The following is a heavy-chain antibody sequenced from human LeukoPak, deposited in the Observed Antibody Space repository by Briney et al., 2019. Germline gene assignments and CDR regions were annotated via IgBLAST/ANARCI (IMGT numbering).Heavy chain of an antibody. CDR1: GGSISSEGFY. D-gene: IGHD2-21*02. CDR3: ARVVTSSLYFLDY. CDR2: IYHSGRT. Sequence: PSETLSLTCSVSGGSISSEGFYWSWIRQHPGKGLEWIAYIYHSGRTYYNPSLESRLTISVDTSKNQFSMSLKSVTAADTAVYYCARVVTSSLYFLDYWGQGTLVSVSS. V-gene: IGHV4-31*03. J-gene: IGHJ4*02.